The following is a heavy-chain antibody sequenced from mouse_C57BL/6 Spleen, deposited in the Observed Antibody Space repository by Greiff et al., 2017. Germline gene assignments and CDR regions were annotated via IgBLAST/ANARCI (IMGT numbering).Heavy chain of an antibody. CDR3: AREGQYYAMDY. CDR1: GYSFTSYY. J-gene: IGHJ4*01. V-gene: IGHV1-66*01. Sequence: VQLQQSGPELVKPGASVKLSCKASGYSFTSYYIHWVKQRPGQGLEWIGWIYPGSGNTKYNEKFKGKATLTADTSSSTAYMQLSSLTSEDSAVYYCAREGQYYAMDYWGQGTSVTVSS. CDR2: IYPGSGNT.